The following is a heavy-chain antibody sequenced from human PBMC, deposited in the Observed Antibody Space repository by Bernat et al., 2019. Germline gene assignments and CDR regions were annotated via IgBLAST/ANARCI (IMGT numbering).Heavy chain of an antibody. Sequence: QVQLVESGGGVVQPGTSLTLSCATSGFTFTTYGIHWVRQAPGKGLEWVAVIWSDGNNKYYVDSVKGRFTISRDNSDSTVYLQMNSLRAEDTAVYYCARDNDGSSHYDQFDYWGQGTLVTVSS. D-gene: IGHD3-22*01. CDR3: ARDNDGSSHYDQFDY. V-gene: IGHV3-33*01. J-gene: IGHJ4*02. CDR2: IWSDGNNK. CDR1: GFTFTTYG.